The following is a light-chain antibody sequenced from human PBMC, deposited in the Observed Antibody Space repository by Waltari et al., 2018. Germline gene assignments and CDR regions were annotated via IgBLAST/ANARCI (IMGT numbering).Light chain of an antibody. Sequence: QSALTQPRSVSGSPGQSVTISCTGAGSDVGGYNYVSWYQQHPGKAPKLMLDEVSNRPSGVPDRFSGSNAGNTASLTISGLQAEDEADYYCCSYAGDYSWIFGGGTKVTVL. V-gene: IGLV2-11*01. J-gene: IGLJ2*01. CDR1: GSDVGGYNY. CDR2: EVS. CDR3: CSYAGDYSWI.